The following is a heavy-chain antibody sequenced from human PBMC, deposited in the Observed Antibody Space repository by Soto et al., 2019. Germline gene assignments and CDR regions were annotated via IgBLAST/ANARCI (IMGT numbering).Heavy chain of an antibody. Sequence: QVQLQESGPGLVKPSETLSLTCTVSGGSISSYYWSWIRQPPGKGLEWIGYIYYSGSTNYNPSLKSRVTISVDTSKNQFSLKVSSVTAVDTAVYYCARRWGTSFDFWGQGTLVTVSS. CDR3: ARRWGTSFDF. V-gene: IGHV4-59*01. CDR2: IYYSGST. CDR1: GGSISSYY. D-gene: IGHD7-27*01. J-gene: IGHJ4*02.